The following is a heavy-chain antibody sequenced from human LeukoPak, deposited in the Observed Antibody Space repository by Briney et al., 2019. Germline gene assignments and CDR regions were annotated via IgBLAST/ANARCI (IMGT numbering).Heavy chain of an antibody. CDR1: GRSISSYY. Sequence: SETLSLIYTVSGRSISSYYWCWLRQPPGKALEGGEYIYYSGSTNYNPSLKSRVTISVDTSKVQFSLKLSSVTAADTAVYYCARVDYSNYGNYYYRDVWGKGTTVTVSS. CDR2: IYYSGST. CDR3: ARVDYSNYGNYYYRDV. V-gene: IGHV4-59*01. J-gene: IGHJ6*03. D-gene: IGHD4-11*01.